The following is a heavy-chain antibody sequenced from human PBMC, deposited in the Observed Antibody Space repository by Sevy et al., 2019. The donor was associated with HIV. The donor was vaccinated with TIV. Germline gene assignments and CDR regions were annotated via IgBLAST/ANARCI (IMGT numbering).Heavy chain of an antibody. CDR3: ARVDLPPGIAAAGSYYGMDV. V-gene: IGHV5-51*01. CDR1: GYKFTRYW. CDR2: IYPGDSDT. D-gene: IGHD6-13*01. J-gene: IGHJ6*02. Sequence: GESLKISCKGFGYKFTRYWIGWVRQMPGKGLEWMGIIYPGDSDTRYSPSFQGQVTISADKSISTAYLQWTSLKASDTAMYYCARVDLPPGIAAAGSYYGMDVWGQGTTLTVSS.